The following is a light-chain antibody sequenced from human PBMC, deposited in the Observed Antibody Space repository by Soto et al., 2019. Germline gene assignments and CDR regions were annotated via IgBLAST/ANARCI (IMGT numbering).Light chain of an antibody. CDR1: QSISIW. J-gene: IGKJ1*01. V-gene: IGKV1-5*03. Sequence: IQMTQSPSTLSASVGDRVTITCRASQSISIWLAWYQQKPGKAPKLLIYKASSLESEVPSRFSGSGSGTEFNIIINRLQPDDSATYYCQQYNSDSTFGQGTKVEIK. CDR2: KAS. CDR3: QQYNSDST.